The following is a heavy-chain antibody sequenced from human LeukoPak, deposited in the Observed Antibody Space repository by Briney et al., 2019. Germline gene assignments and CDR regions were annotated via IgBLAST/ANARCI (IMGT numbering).Heavy chain of an antibody. CDR2: IYYSGST. CDR1: GGSISSSRYY. Sequence: PSETLSHTCTVSGGSISSSRYYWGWIRQPPGKGLEWIGSIYYSGSTYYNPSLKSRVTISVDTSKNQFSLKLSSVTAADTAVYYCARTSGGNFDWGQGTLVTVSS. V-gene: IGHV4-39*07. J-gene: IGHJ4*02. CDR3: ARTSGGNFD. D-gene: IGHD4-23*01.